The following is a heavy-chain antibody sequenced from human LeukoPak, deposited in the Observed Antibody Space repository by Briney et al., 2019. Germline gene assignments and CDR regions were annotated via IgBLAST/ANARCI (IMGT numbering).Heavy chain of an antibody. D-gene: IGHD5-12*01. J-gene: IGHJ4*02. CDR2: IYYSGST. V-gene: IGHV4-31*03. Sequence: SETLSLTCTVSGGSISSGGYHWSWIRQHPGKGLEWIGYIYYSGSTYYNPSLKSRVTISVDTSKNQFSLKLSSVTAADTAVYYCARAPLVATTRGLFDYWGQGTLVTVSS. CDR1: GGSISSGGYH. CDR3: ARAPLVATTRGLFDY.